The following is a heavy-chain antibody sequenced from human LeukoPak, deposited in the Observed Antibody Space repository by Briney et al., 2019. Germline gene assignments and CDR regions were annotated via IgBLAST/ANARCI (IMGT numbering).Heavy chain of an antibody. Sequence: SSETLSLTCTVSGGSISSYYWSWIRQPAGKGLEWIGRIYTSGSTNYNPSLKSRVTMSVDTSKNQFSLKLSSVTAADTAVYYCARVGEYCSSTSCYGYYYGMDVWGQGTTVTVSS. CDR2: IYTSGST. V-gene: IGHV4-4*07. CDR1: GGSISSYY. J-gene: IGHJ6*02. CDR3: ARVGEYCSSTSCYGYYYGMDV. D-gene: IGHD2-2*01.